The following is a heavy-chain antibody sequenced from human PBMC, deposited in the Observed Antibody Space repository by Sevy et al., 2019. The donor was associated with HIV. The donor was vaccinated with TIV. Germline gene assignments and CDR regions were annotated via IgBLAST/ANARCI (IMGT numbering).Heavy chain of an antibody. D-gene: IGHD2-8*01. Sequence: SETLSLTCTVSGGSISSGGYYWSWLRQHPGKGLEWIGEIDYSGSTYYNPSLKRRVTISVDTSKNQFSLKLSSVTAADTAVDYWARVLSGENGGFQHWGQGTLVTVSS. CDR1: GGSISSGGYY. J-gene: IGHJ1*01. CDR2: IDYSGST. V-gene: IGHV4-31*03. CDR3: ARVLSGENGGFQH.